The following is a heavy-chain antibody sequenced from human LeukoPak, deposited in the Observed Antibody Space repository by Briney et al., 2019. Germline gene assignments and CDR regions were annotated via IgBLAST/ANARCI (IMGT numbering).Heavy chain of an antibody. J-gene: IGHJ4*02. D-gene: IGHD6-19*01. CDR2: IYHSGSA. CDR3: ARQGSG. Sequence: PAQTLSLTCTVSGASISSDDYCWSWIRQAPGKGLEWIGYIYHSGSAYYNPSLKSRVTISVDTSKNQFSLKLSSVTAADTAVYYCARQGSGWGQGTLVTVSS. CDR1: GASISSDDYC. V-gene: IGHV4-30-4*01.